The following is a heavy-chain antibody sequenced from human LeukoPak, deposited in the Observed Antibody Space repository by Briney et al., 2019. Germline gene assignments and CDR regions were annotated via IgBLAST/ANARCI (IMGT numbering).Heavy chain of an antibody. CDR3: AIEVESLDY. D-gene: IGHD2-2*01. CDR2: IYYSGRT. CDR1: GGSISSGVYY. J-gene: IGHJ4*02. Sequence: SQTLSLTCTVSGGSISSGVYYWSWIRQHPGKGLEWIGYIYYSGRTSYNPSLKSRVTMSVDTSKNQFSLKLSSVTAADTAVYYCAIEVESLDYWGQGTLVTVSS. V-gene: IGHV4-31*03.